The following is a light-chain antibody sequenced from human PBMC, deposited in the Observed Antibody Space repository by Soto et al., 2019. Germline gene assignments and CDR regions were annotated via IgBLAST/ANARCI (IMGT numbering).Light chain of an antibody. Sequence: DIQMTQSPSTLSASVGDRVTITCRASQSISTWLAWYQQKAGKAPKLLIYKASILESGLPSRFSGSGSGTEFTLTISSLQPDDFATYYCQPYSTYWTFGQGTKVEIK. CDR2: KAS. V-gene: IGKV1-5*03. CDR3: QPYSTYWT. CDR1: QSISTW. J-gene: IGKJ1*01.